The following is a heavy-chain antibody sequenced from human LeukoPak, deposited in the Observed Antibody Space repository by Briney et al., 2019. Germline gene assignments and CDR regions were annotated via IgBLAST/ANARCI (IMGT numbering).Heavy chain of an antibody. D-gene: IGHD3-10*02. CDR1: GFTFSSYE. J-gene: IGHJ6*04. CDR3: AELGITMIGGV. Sequence: GGSLRLSCAASGFTFSSYEMNWVRQAPPKGLERVSYISSSGSTIYYADSVKGRFTISRDNAENSLYLQMNSLSAEDTAVYYCAELGITMIGGVWGKGTTVTISS. V-gene: IGHV3-48*03. CDR2: ISSSGSTI.